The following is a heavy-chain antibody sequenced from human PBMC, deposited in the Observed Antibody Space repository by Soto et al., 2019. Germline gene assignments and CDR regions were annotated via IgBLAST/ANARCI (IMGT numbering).Heavy chain of an antibody. D-gene: IGHD1-1*01. Sequence: GGSLRLSCAPSGFTFSSYLMSWARQAPGKGLEWVANINQDGSEKYYVDSVKGRFTISRDNAKNSLYLQMNSLRAEDTAVYYCARDPQHEYDYWGQGTLVTVSS. V-gene: IGHV3-7*01. J-gene: IGHJ4*02. CDR3: ARDPQHEYDY. CDR2: INQDGSEK. CDR1: GFTFSSYL.